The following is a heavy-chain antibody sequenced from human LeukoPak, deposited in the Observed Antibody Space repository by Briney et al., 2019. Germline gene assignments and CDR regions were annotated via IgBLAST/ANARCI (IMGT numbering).Heavy chain of an antibody. D-gene: IGHD3-22*01. Sequence: PVASVKVSCKASGYTFTSYYMHWVRQAPGQGLEWMGIINPSGGSTSYAQKFQGRVTMTRDTSTSTVYMELSSLRSEDTAVYYCARVPQSTMIFRYYYYGMDVWGQGTTVTVSS. V-gene: IGHV1-46*01. CDR1: GYTFTSYY. CDR3: ARVPQSTMIFRYYYYGMDV. J-gene: IGHJ6*02. CDR2: INPSGGST.